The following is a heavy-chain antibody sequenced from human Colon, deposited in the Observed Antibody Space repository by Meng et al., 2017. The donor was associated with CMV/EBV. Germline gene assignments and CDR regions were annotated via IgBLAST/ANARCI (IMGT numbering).Heavy chain of an antibody. Sequence: ASVKVSCKASGSTFPGYYIHWVRQAPGQGLEWMGWINPNSGGTNYAQRFQGRVTMTRDTSINTVYMELSSLISDDTAVYYCASPNGWGGFWVGSYRAARYYGMDVWGQGTTVTVSS. D-gene: IGHD3-10*01. J-gene: IGHJ6*02. V-gene: IGHV1-2*02. CDR3: ASPNGWGGFWVGSYRAARYYGMDV. CDR1: GSTFPGYY. CDR2: INPNSGGT.